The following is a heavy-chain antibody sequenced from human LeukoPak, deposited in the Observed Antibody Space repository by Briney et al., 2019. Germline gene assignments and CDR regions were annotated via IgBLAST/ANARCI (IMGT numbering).Heavy chain of an antibody. D-gene: IGHD3-10*02. V-gene: IGHV3-48*03. CDR1: GFTFSSYE. CDR3: AELGITMIGGV. Sequence: GGSLKLSCAASGFTFSSYEMNWVRQAPGKGLEWVSYISSSGSTIYYADSVKGRFTISRDNAKNSLYLQMNSLGAEDTAVYYCAELGITMIGGVWGKGTTVTISS. J-gene: IGHJ6*04. CDR2: ISSSGSTI.